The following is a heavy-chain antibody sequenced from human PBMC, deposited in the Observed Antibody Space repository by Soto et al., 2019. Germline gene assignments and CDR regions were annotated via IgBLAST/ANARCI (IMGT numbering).Heavy chain of an antibody. CDR1: GFTVSSNY. Sequence: PGGSLRLSCAASGFTVSSNYMSWVRQARGKGLEWVSVIYSGGSTCYADSVKGRFTISRDNSKNTLYLQMNSLRAEDTAVYYCARGGSSGYGGFLGMNWFDPWGQGTLVTVSS. D-gene: IGHD3-22*01. J-gene: IGHJ5*02. CDR3: ARGGSSGYGGFLGMNWFDP. CDR2: IYSGGST. V-gene: IGHV3-53*01.